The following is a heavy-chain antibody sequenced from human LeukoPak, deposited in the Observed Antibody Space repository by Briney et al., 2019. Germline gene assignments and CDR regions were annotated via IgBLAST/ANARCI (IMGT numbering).Heavy chain of an antibody. V-gene: IGHV1-69*13. D-gene: IGHD6-6*01. CDR2: IIPIFGTA. CDR3: ARGGTSSSSSGAFDI. J-gene: IGHJ3*02. Sequence: ASVKVSCKASGGTFSSYAISWVRQAPGQGLEWMGGIIPIFGTANYAQKFQGRVTITADESTSTAYMELSSLRSEDTAVYYCARGGTSSSSSGAFDIWGQGTMVTVSS. CDR1: GGTFSSYA.